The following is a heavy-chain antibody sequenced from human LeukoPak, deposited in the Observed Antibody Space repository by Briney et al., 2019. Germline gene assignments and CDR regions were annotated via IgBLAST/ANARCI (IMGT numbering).Heavy chain of an antibody. J-gene: IGHJ4*02. CDR3: AKDGVAGKIMYYFDY. CDR1: GFSFSNYG. V-gene: IGHV3-30*02. Sequence: PGGSLRLSCAASGFSFSNYGMHWVRQAPGKGLEWVAFIRFDGTDEFYTDSVKGRFTISRDNSKNTLYLQMNSLRAEDTAVYYCAKDGVAGKIMYYFDYWGQGTLVTVSS. CDR2: IRFDGTDE. D-gene: IGHD6-19*01.